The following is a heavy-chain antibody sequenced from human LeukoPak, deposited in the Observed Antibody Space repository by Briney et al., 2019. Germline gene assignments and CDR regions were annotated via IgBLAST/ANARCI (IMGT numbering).Heavy chain of an antibody. V-gene: IGHV3-23*01. CDR3: AKGTVRSCSGPSCYPLDS. D-gene: IGHD2-15*01. J-gene: IGHJ4*02. CDR1: GFTFSSYA. CDR2: VTDTGGNT. Sequence: PGGSLRLSCAASGFTFSSYAMTWVRQAPVKGLEWLSVVTDTGGNTYHADSVKGRFTISRGNSKNTVYLEMNSLRVEDTAVYYCAKGTVRSCSGPSCYPLDSWGQGTLVTVSS.